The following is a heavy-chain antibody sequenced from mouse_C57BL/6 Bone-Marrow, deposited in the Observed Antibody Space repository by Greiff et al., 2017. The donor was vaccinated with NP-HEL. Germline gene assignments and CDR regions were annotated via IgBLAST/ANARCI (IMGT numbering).Heavy chain of an antibody. CDR1: GYAFSSSW. CDR3: ARRGSYYYGSLDY. D-gene: IGHD1-1*01. CDR2: IYPGDGDT. V-gene: IGHV1-82*01. J-gene: IGHJ2*01. Sequence: VQLQQSGPELVKPGASVKISCKASGYAFSSSWMNWVKQRPGQGLEWIGRIYPGDGDTNYNGKFTGKATLTADKSSSTAYMQLSSLTSEDSAVYGCARRGSYYYGSLDYWGQGTTLTVSS.